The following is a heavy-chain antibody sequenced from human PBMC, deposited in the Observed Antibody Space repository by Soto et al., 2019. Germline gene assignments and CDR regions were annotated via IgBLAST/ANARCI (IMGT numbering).Heavy chain of an antibody. CDR1: GFTLGNYW. CDR2: IKEDGSET. CDR3: TSDRYPRFYHGSGSYPYY. J-gene: IGHJ4*02. Sequence: GGSLRLSCLASGFTLGNYWMSWVRQAPGKGLEWVANIKEDGSETHYVDSVKGRFTISRDNPKTSLYLQMNSLRVEDTAVYFCTSDRYPRFYHGSGSYPYYWGQGTPVTVSS. V-gene: IGHV3-7*03. D-gene: IGHD3-10*01.